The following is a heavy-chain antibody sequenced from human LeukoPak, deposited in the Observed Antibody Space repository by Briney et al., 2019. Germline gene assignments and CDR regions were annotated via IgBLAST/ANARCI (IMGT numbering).Heavy chain of an antibody. CDR3: ARVTRSGSSDY. V-gene: IGHV3-7*03. Sequence: GGSLRLSCAASGFTFSSYSMNWVRQAPGKGLEWVANIKQDGSEKYYVDSVKGRFTISRDNAKNSLYLQMNSLRAEDTAVYYCARVTRSGSSDYWGQGTLVTVSS. CDR2: IKQDGSEK. J-gene: IGHJ4*02. CDR1: GFTFSSYS. D-gene: IGHD3-10*01.